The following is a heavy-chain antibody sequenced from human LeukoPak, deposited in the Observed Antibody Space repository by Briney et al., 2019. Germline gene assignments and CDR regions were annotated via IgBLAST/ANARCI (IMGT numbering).Heavy chain of an antibody. D-gene: IGHD2-2*01. Sequence: PGRSLRLSCAASGFTFSSYGMHWVRQAPGKGLEWVAVIWYDGSNKYYADSVKGRFTISRDNSKNTLYLQMNSLRAEDTAVYYCARRTTQPGCSSTSCWVYYYYGMDVWGQGTTVTVSS. V-gene: IGHV3-33*01. J-gene: IGHJ6*02. CDR1: GFTFSSYG. CDR2: IWYDGSNK. CDR3: ARRTTQPGCSSTSCWVYYYYGMDV.